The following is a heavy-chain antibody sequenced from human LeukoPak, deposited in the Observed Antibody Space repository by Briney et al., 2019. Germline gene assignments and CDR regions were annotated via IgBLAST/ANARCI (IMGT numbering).Heavy chain of an antibody. CDR3: ARSRFGKRGIVALAQDY. D-gene: IGHD3-22*01. CDR1: GGSISSYY. V-gene: IGHV4-59*01. J-gene: IGHJ4*02. Sequence: PSETLSLTCTVSGGSISSYYWSWIRQPPGKGLEWIGYIYYSGSTNYNPSLKSRVTISVDTSKNQFSLKLSSVTAADTAVYYCARSRFGKRGIVALAQDYWGQGTLVTVSS. CDR2: IYYSGST.